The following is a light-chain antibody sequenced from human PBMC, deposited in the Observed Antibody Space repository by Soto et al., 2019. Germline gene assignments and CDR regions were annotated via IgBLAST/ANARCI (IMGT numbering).Light chain of an antibody. CDR1: SSDVGGYNY. J-gene: IGLJ1*01. CDR3: GSWDSSLSAYV. V-gene: IGLV2-11*01. Sequence: QAALTQPRSVSGSPGQSVTISCTGTSSDVGGYNYVSWYQQHPGKAPKLMIYDVSKRPSGVPDRFSGSKSGTSATLGITGFQTGDEADYYCGSWDSSLSAYVFGTGTKVTVL. CDR2: DVS.